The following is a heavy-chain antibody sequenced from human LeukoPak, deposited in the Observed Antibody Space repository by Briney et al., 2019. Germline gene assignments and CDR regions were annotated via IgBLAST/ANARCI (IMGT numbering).Heavy chain of an antibody. V-gene: IGHV3-23*01. J-gene: IGHJ3*01. CDR2: ISGLSGRT. CDR3: TSQTF. CDR1: GFSFSSYG. Sequence: PGGSLRLSCATSGFSFSSYGMSWVRQAPGKGLEWVSSISGLSGRTYYADSVKGRVTISRDNSKNALSLQMNSLKTEDTAVYYCTSQTFWGQGTMVTVSS.